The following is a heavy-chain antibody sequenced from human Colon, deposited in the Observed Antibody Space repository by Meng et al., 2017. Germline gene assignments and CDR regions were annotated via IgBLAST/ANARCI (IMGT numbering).Heavy chain of an antibody. J-gene: IGHJ4*02. CDR3: ARGRGSYSSIDF. D-gene: IGHD1-26*01. Sequence: QVQRAGSGPVVVGPSATLALTCTLSGGSVSIPSYYWSCIRQTPGKGLEWIGYVYYTGSANYNPSLKSRVTISVDTSKNHFSLNLTSVTAADTAVYYCARGRGSYSSIDFWGQGTLVTVSS. CDR1: GGSVSIPSYY. V-gene: IGHV4-61*03. CDR2: VYYTGSA.